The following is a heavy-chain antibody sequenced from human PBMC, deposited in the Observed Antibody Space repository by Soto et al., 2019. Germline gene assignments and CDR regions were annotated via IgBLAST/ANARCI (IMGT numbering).Heavy chain of an antibody. V-gene: IGHV4-30-4*01. D-gene: IGHD2-15*01. Sequence: QVQLQESGPGLVKPSQTLSLTCTVSGGSISSGDYYWSWIRQPPGKGLEWIGYIYYSGSTYYNPSLKSRVTIPVDTSKNQFSLELSSVTAADTAVYYCAREVVVAAAGAYFDYWGQGTLVTVSS. CDR3: AREVVVAAAGAYFDY. CDR1: GGSISSGDYY. J-gene: IGHJ4*02. CDR2: IYYSGST.